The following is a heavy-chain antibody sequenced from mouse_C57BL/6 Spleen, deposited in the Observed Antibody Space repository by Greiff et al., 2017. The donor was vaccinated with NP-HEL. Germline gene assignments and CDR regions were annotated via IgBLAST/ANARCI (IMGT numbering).Heavy chain of an antibody. CDR2: IDPSDSYT. J-gene: IGHJ3*01. V-gene: IGHV1-50*01. D-gene: IGHD2-4*01. CDR1: GYTFTSYW. Sequence: QVQLQQPGAELVKPGASVKLSCKASGYTFTSYWMQWVKQRPGQGLEWIGEIDPSDSYTNYNQKFKGKATLTVDTSSSTAYMQLSSLTSEDSAVYYCASGRLRRFAYWGQGTRVTVSA. CDR3: ASGRLRRFAY.